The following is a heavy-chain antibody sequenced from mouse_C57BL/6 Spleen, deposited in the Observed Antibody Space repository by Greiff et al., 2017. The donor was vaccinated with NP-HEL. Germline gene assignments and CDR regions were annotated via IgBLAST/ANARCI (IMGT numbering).Heavy chain of an antibody. V-gene: IGHV5-4*03. CDR3: ARGRRYGDYGAMDY. Sequence: EVKLVESGGGLVKPGGSLKLSCAASGFTFSSYAMSWVRQTPEKRLEWVATISDGGSYTYYPDNVKGRFTISRDNAKNNLYLQMSHLKSEDTAMYYCARGRRYGDYGAMDYWGQGTSVTVSS. D-gene: IGHD2-13*01. CDR2: ISDGGSYT. CDR1: GFTFSSYA. J-gene: IGHJ4*01.